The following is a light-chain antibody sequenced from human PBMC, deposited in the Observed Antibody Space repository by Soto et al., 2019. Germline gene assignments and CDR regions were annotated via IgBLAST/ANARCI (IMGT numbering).Light chain of an antibody. CDR1: SSDVGGYNN. V-gene: IGLV2-8*01. CDR3: SSYAGSNNL. Sequence: QSVLTQPPSASGSPGQSVTISCTGTSSDVGGYNNVSWYQQHPGKAPKLMIYEVSNRPSGVPGRFSGSKSGNTASLTVSGLQAEDEADYYCSSYAGSNNLFGGGTKLTVL. CDR2: EVS. J-gene: IGLJ3*02.